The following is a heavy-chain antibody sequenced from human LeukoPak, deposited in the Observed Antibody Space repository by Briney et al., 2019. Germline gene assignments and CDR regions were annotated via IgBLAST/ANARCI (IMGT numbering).Heavy chain of an antibody. V-gene: IGHV1-18*01. CDR3: ARDSRWLQLIAYYFDY. J-gene: IGHJ4*02. Sequence: GAPVKVSCKASGYTFTSYGISWVRQAPGQGLEWMGWISAYNGNTNYAQKLQGRVTMTTDTSTSTAYMELRSLRSDGTAVYYCARDSRWLQLIAYYFDYWGQGTLVTVSS. CDR2: ISAYNGNT. CDR1: GYTFTSYG. D-gene: IGHD5-24*01.